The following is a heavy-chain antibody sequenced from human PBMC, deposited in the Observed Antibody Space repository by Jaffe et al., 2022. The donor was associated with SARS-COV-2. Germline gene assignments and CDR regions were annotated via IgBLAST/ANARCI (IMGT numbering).Heavy chain of an antibody. D-gene: IGHD4-17*01. V-gene: IGHV4-59*01. J-gene: IGHJ6*02. Sequence: QVQLQESGPGLVKPSETLSLTCTVSGGSISSYYWSWIRQPPGKGLEWIGYIYYSGSTNYNPSLKSRVTISVDTSKNQFSLKLSSVTAADTAVYYCARADYADGMDVWGQGTTVTVSS. CDR3: ARADYADGMDV. CDR2: IYYSGST. CDR1: GGSISSYY.